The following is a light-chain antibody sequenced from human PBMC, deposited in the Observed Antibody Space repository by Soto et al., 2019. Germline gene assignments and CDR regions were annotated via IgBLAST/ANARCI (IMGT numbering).Light chain of an antibody. CDR2: DVA. J-gene: IGLJ1*01. V-gene: IGLV2-14*03. CDR3: SSYTSSITKV. CDR1: SSDVGGYNS. Sequence: QSALTQPASVSGSPGQSITISCTGTSSDVGGYNSVSWYQHHPGKAPKLILYDVADRPSGVSYRFSGFKSGNTASLTISGLQAADEADYFCSSYTSSITKVFGRGTKLTVL.